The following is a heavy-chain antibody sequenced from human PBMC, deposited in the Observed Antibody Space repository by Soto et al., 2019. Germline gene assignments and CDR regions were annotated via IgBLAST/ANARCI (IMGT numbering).Heavy chain of an antibody. Sequence: QVQLVQSGAEVKKPGASVKVSCKASGYTFTSYGISWVRQAPGQGLEWMGWISAYNGNTNYAQKLQGRVTMTTDTSTSTDYMELRSLRSDDTAVYYCARDYDILTGYYIGDYWGQGTLVTVSS. CDR1: GYTFTSYG. V-gene: IGHV1-18*01. CDR2: ISAYNGNT. J-gene: IGHJ4*02. CDR3: ARDYDILTGYYIGDY. D-gene: IGHD3-9*01.